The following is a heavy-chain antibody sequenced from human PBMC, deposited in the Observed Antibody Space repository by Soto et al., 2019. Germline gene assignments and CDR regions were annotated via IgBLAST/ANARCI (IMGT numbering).Heavy chain of an antibody. CDR1: GGSISSYY. V-gene: IGHV4-59*01. J-gene: IGHJ3*02. D-gene: IGHD3-10*01. CDR3: ARAWGGAFDI. Sequence: PSETLSLTCTVSGGSISSYYWSWIRQPPGKGLEWIGYIYYSGSTNYNPSLKSRVTISVDTSKNQFSLKLSSVTAADTAVYYCARAWGGAFDIWGQGTMVTV. CDR2: IYYSGST.